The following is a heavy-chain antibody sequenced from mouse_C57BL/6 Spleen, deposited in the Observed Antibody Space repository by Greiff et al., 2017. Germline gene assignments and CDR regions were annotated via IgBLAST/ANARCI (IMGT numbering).Heavy chain of an antibody. J-gene: IGHJ1*03. V-gene: IGHV14-3*01. CDR1: GFNIKNTY. D-gene: IGHD1-1*01. CDR3: ASMYYGSSSYWYFDV. CDR2: IDPANGNT. Sequence: EVQRVESVAELVRPGASVKLSCTASGFNIKNTYMHWVKQRPEQGLEWIGRIDPANGNTKYAPKFQGKATITADTSSNTAYLQLSSLTSEDTAIYYCASMYYGSSSYWYFDVWGTGTTVTASS.